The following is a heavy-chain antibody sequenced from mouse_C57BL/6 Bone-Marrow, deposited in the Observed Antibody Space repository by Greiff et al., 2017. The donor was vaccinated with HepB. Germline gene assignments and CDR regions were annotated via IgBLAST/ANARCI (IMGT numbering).Heavy chain of an antibody. D-gene: IGHD2-1*01. CDR3: AKYGNYVWFAY. V-gene: IGHV5-17*01. Sequence: EVQGVESGGGLVKPGGSLKLSCAASGFTFSDYGMHWVRQAPEKGLEWVAYISSGSSTIYYADTVKGRFTISRDNAKNTLFLQMTSLRSEDTAMYYCAKYGNYVWFAYWGQGTLVTVSA. J-gene: IGHJ3*01. CDR1: GFTFSDYG. CDR2: ISSGSSTI.